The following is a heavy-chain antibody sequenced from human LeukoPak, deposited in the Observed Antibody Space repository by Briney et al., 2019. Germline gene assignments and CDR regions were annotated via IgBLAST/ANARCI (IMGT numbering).Heavy chain of an antibody. D-gene: IGHD1-1*01. CDR3: ARLGLEVGGPNWFDP. CDR2: IKRGGSQK. CDR1: GFPFSSYW. Sequence: GGSLRLSCVASGFPFSSYWMTWVRQAPGKGLEWVAHIKRGGSQKYYLDSVKGRFTISRDNAKNSLYLQMNSLRVEDTAVYYCARLGLEVGGPNWFDPWGQGTLVTVSS. V-gene: IGHV3-7*01. J-gene: IGHJ5*02.